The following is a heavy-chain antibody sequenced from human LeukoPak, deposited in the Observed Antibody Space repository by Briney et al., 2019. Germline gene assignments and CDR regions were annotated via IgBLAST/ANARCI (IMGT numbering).Heavy chain of an antibody. V-gene: IGHV4-30-4*01. J-gene: IGHJ5*02. CDR2: IYYSGST. D-gene: IGHD2-2*02. Sequence: PSQTLSLTCTVSGGSISSGDYYWSWIRQPPGKGLEWIGYIYYSGSTYYNPSLKSRVTISVDTSKNQFSLKLSSVTAEDTAVYYCASDECPLWSISCHRGFDPWGQGLLVTVSS. CDR3: ASDECPLWSISCHRGFDP. CDR1: GGSISSGDYY.